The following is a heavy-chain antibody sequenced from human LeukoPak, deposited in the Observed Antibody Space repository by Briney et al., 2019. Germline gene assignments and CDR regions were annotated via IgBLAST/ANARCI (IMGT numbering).Heavy chain of an antibody. CDR2: IYYSGST. D-gene: IGHD3-10*01. Sequence: SETLSLTCTVSGGSISSSSYYWGWIRQAPGKGLEWIGSIYYSGSTYYNPSLKSRVTISVDTSKNQFSLKLSSVTAADTAVYYCARVPFGGESIWFGEFLTVKQCYFDYWGQGTLVTVSS. V-gene: IGHV4-39*01. CDR3: ARVPFGGESIWFGEFLTVKQCYFDY. J-gene: IGHJ4*02. CDR1: GGSISSSSYY.